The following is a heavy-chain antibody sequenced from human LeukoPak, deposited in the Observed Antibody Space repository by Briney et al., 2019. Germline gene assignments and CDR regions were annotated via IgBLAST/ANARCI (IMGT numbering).Heavy chain of an antibody. D-gene: IGHD2-15*01. Sequence: ASVKVSCKASGYIFTTYFMHWVRQAPGQGLEWMGWINPNSGGTNYAQKFQGRVTMTGDTSISIAYMELSRLRSDDTAVYYCARDGRYCSGGSCYYYYYYGMDVWGQGTTVTVSS. V-gene: IGHV1-2*02. J-gene: IGHJ6*02. CDR3: ARDGRYCSGGSCYYYYYYGMDV. CDR2: INPNSGGT. CDR1: GYIFTTYF.